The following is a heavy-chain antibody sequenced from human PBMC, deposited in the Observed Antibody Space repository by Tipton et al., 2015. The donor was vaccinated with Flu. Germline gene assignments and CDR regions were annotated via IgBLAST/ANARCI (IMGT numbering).Heavy chain of an antibody. CDR2: ISWNSGSI. CDR3: ARERPPKGWLPYDAFDI. J-gene: IGHJ3*02. Sequence: RSLRLSCAASGFTFDDYAMHWVRQAPGKGLEWVSGISWNSGSIGYADSVKGRFTISRDNAKNSLYLQMNSLRAEDMALYYCARERPPKGWLPYDAFDIWGQGTMVTVSS. CDR1: GFTFDDYA. D-gene: IGHD5-24*01. V-gene: IGHV3-9*03.